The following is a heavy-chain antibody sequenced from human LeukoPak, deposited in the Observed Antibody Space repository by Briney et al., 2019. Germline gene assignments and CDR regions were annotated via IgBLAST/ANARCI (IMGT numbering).Heavy chain of an antibody. CDR2: INTNTGNP. V-gene: IGHV7-4-1*02. Sequence: ASVKVSCKASGYTFTSYGISWVRQAPGQGLEWMGWINTNTGNPTYAQGFTGRFVLSSDTSVSTAYLQISSLKAEDTAVYYCASTEFDPWAQGTLVTVSS. CDR1: GYTFTSYG. J-gene: IGHJ5*02. CDR3: ASTEFDP.